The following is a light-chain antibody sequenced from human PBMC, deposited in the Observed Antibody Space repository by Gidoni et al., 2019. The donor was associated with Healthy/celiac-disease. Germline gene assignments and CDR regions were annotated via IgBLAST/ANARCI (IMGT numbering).Light chain of an antibody. Sequence: DIHMTQSPSSLSASVGDRVTITCRASQSISSYLNWYQQKPGKAPKLLIYAASRLQSGVPSRFSGSGSGTEFTLTISSLQTEDVATYYCQQSYSTPYTFGQGTKLEIK. CDR1: QSISSY. V-gene: IGKV1-39*01. CDR2: AAS. CDR3: QQSYSTPYT. J-gene: IGKJ2*01.